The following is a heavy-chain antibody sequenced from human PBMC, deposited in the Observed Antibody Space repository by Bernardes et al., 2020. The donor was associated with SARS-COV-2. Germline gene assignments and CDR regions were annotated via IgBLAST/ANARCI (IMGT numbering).Heavy chain of an antibody. Sequence: GGSLRLSCTVSGFTFGDFAMSWFRQAPGKGLEWVGFIRSKPYGGTVDYAASVRGRFIISRDDSRSIAYLQMNSLKTEDTAVYYCSRAQVSTINYYFDHWGQGTLVTVSS. D-gene: IGHD2-2*01. CDR2: IRSKPYGGTV. CDR3: SRAQVSTINYYFDH. V-gene: IGHV3-49*03. J-gene: IGHJ4*02. CDR1: GFTFGDFA.